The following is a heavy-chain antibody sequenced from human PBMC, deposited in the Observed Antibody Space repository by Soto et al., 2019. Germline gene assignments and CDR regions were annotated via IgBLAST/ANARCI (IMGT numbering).Heavy chain of an antibody. J-gene: IGHJ4*02. Sequence: SETLSLTCTVSGGSISSYYWRWIRQPPGKGLEWIGYIYYSGSTSYNPSLKSRVTISVDTSKNQFSLKLSSVTAADTAVYYCARSNYYDSSGSPYYFDYWGQGTLVTVSS. CDR3: ARSNYYDSSGSPYYFDY. CDR1: GGSISSYY. D-gene: IGHD3-22*01. V-gene: IGHV4-59*08. CDR2: IYYSGST.